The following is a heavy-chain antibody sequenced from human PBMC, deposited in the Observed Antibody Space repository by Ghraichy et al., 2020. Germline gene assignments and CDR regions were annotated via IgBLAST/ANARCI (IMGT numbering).Heavy chain of an antibody. CDR3: ARAAVRGVIMGWFDP. CDR2: IYYSGST. CDR1: GGSISSGGYY. Sequence: SETLSLTCTVSGGSISSGGYYWSWIRQHPGKGLEWIGYIYYSGSTYYNPSLKSRVTISVDTSKNQFSLKLSSVTAADTAVYYCARAAVRGVIMGWFDPWGQGTLVTVSS. J-gene: IGHJ5*02. V-gene: IGHV4-31*03. D-gene: IGHD3-10*01.